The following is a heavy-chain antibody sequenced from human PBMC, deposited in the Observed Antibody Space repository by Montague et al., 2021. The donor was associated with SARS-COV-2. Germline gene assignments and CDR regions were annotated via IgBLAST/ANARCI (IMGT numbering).Heavy chain of an antibody. CDR3: ARMPYDILTGSGYCGMDV. CDR1: GFSLSTSGMC. V-gene: IGHV2-70*01. Sequence: PALVKPTQTLTLTCTFSGFSLSTSGMCVSWIRQPPGKALEWLALIDRDDDKYYSTSLKTRLTISKDTSKNQAVLTMTNMDPVDTATYYCARMPYDILTGSGYCGMDVWGQGTTVTVSS. CDR2: IDRDDDK. J-gene: IGHJ6*02. D-gene: IGHD3-9*01.